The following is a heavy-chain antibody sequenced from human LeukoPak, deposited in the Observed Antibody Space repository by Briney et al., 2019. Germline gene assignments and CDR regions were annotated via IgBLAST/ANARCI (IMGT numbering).Heavy chain of an antibody. Sequence: SETLSLTCAVYGGSFSGYYWSWIRQPPGKGLEWIGSIYYSGSTYYNPSLKSRVTISVDTSKNQFSLKLSSVTAADTAVYYCARGISMEWELLAFGFDPWGQGTLVTVSS. CDR3: ARGISMEWELLAFGFDP. CDR1: GGSFSGYY. J-gene: IGHJ5*02. V-gene: IGHV4-34*01. CDR2: IYYSGST. D-gene: IGHD1-26*01.